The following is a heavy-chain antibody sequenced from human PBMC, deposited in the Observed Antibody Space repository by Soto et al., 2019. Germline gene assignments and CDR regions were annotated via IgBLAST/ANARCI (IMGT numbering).Heavy chain of an antibody. Sequence: GGSLRLSCAASGFTFSSYGMHWVRQAPGKGLEWVAVISYDGSNKYYADSVKGRFTISRDNSKNTLYLQMNSLRAEDTAVYYCAKGALTTVDYYGMDVWGQGTTVTVSS. D-gene: IGHD4-17*01. CDR1: GFTFSSYG. CDR3: AKGALTTVDYYGMDV. CDR2: ISYDGSNK. V-gene: IGHV3-30*18. J-gene: IGHJ6*02.